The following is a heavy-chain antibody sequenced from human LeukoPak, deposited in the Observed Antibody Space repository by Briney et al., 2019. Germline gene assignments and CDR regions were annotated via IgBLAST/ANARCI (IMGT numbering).Heavy chain of an antibody. CDR2: ISGSGGRT. CDR1: GFTFSSYS. J-gene: IGHJ4*02. CDR3: AKDRGSYYESSGYYFGYFDY. D-gene: IGHD3-22*01. V-gene: IGHV3-23*01. Sequence: QTGGSLRLSCAASGFTFSSYSMNWVRQAPGKGLEWVSAISGSGGRTYFADSVKGRFTISRDNSKNTLNLQMNSLRAEDTAVYYCAKDRGSYYESSGYYFGYFDYWGQGTLVTVSS.